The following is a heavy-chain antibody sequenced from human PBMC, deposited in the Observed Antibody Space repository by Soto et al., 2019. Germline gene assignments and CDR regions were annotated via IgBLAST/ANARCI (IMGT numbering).Heavy chain of an antibody. V-gene: IGHV3-23*01. J-gene: IGHJ5*02. CDR2: ISGSGVNT. CDR1: GFTFSSYA. Sequence: EVQLLESGGGLVQPGGSLRLSCAASGFTFSSYAMIWVRQAPRKGLEWVSGISGSGVNTYYADSVKGRFTISRDNSKNTLYLQMNSLRAEDTAVYYCAKSSSSVVPAAQLDPWGQGTLVTVSS. D-gene: IGHD2-2*01. CDR3: AKSSSSVVPAAQLDP.